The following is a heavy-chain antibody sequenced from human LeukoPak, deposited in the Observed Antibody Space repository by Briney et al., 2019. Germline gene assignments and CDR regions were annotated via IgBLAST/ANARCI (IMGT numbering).Heavy chain of an antibody. J-gene: IGHJ4*02. D-gene: IGHD3-9*01. CDR2: IYISGST. Sequence: PSETLSLTCTVSGGPISSYYWSWIRQPAGKGLEWIGRIYISGSTNYNPSLKSGVTISVDTSKNQSSLKLSSVTAADTAVYYCARGGYYNILTNFRSRISGFDYWGQGTLVTVSS. CDR1: GGPISSYY. V-gene: IGHV4-4*07. CDR3: ARGGYYNILTNFRSRISGFDY.